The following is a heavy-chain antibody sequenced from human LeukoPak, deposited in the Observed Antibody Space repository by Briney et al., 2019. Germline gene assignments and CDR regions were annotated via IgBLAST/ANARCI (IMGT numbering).Heavy chain of an antibody. CDR1: GGTFSSSA. CDR2: IIPALNIT. Sequence: ASVKVSCKTSGGTFSSSAITWVRQAPGQGLEWMGRIIPALNITSYARKFQGRVTITADTSTSTAYMELSSLRSEETAVYYCARDQGLTAPPPYGLDVWGQGTTVTVSS. V-gene: IGHV1-69*04. D-gene: IGHD5-18*01. CDR3: ARDQGLTAPPPYGLDV. J-gene: IGHJ6*02.